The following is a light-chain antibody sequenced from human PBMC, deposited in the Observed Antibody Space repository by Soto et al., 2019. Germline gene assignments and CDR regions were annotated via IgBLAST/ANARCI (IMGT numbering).Light chain of an antibody. CDR3: QSYDSSLSGSVV. V-gene: IGLV1-40*01. Sequence: QAVVTQPPSVSGAPGQRVTISCTGSSSNIGAGYDVHGYQQLPGTAPKLLIYGNSNRPSGVPDRFSGSKSGTSASLAITGLQAEDEADYYCQSYDSSLSGSVVFGGGTQLTV. CDR2: GNS. J-gene: IGLJ2*01. CDR1: SSNIGAGYD.